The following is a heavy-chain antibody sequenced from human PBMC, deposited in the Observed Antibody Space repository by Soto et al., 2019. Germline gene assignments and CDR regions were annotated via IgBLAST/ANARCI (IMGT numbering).Heavy chain of an antibody. Sequence: QVQLQESGPGLVKPSGTLSLPCAVSGGSISSSNWWSWVRQPPGQGLQWIGEIYHSGSTNYIPSLKGRVTISVDNSRNKFSLKLSCVTAADTAVYYCAGRGGEGRVDYWGQGTLVTVSS. CDR2: IYHSGST. D-gene: IGHD3-16*01. CDR1: GGSISSSNW. V-gene: IGHV4-4*02. CDR3: AGRGGEGRVDY. J-gene: IGHJ4*02.